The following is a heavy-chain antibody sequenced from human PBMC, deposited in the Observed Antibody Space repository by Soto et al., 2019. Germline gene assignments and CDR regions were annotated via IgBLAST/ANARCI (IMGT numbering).Heavy chain of an antibody. J-gene: IGHJ6*02. CDR1: GGTFXSYA. V-gene: IGHV1-69*13. D-gene: IGHD3-22*01. CDR3: ARYYYDSSGYYYRYYYYGMDV. CDR2: IIPIFGTA. Sequence: SVKVSCKAFGGTFXSYAISWVRQAPGQGLEWMGGIIPIFGTANYAQKFQGRVTITADESTSTAYMELSSLRSEDTAVYYCARYYYDSSGYYYRYYYYGMDVWGQGTTVTVSS.